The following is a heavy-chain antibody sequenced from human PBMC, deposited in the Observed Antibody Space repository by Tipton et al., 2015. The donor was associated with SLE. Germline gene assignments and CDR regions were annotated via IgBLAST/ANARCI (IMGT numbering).Heavy chain of an antibody. CDR3: AGGGPYDYFDP. CDR1: GGSITSYY. CDR2: IYYTGNT. V-gene: IGHV4-59*07. Sequence: TLSLTCTVSGGSITSYYWSWIRQPPGKGLEWIGYIYYTGNTNYNPSLKSRVTILLDTSNFRFSLRLSSVTPADTAVYYCAGGGPYDYFDPWGQGTLVTVSS. J-gene: IGHJ5*02. D-gene: IGHD5-12*01.